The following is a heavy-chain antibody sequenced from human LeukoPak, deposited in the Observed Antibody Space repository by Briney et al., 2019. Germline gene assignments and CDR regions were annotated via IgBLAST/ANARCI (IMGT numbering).Heavy chain of an antibody. D-gene: IGHD6-19*01. CDR3: ARGDVYNSGWPYFDY. CDR2: IYYSGDT. Sequence: SETLSLTCTVSGGSISSSGYYWGWIRQPPGKGLEWIGSIYYSGDTNYNPSLKSRVIMSVDTSKNQFSLKLSSVTAADTAVYYCARGDVYNSGWPYFDYWGQGALVTVSS. V-gene: IGHV4-39*07. J-gene: IGHJ4*02. CDR1: GGSISSSGYY.